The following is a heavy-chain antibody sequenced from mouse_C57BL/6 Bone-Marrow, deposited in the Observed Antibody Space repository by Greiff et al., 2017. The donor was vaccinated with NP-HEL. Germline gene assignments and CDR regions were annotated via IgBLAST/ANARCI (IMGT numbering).Heavy chain of an antibody. CDR3: ARELGRDVDY. J-gene: IGHJ4*01. CDR2: ISSGSSTI. V-gene: IGHV5-17*01. CDR1: GFTFSDYG. Sequence: EVKLMESGGGLVKPGASLKLSCAASGFTFSDYGMHWVGQAPEKGLEWVAYISSGSSTIYYEDTVKGRVTISRDKAKNTLCLQMTSLRSEDTAMYYCARELGRDVDYWGQGTSVTVSS. D-gene: IGHD4-1*01.